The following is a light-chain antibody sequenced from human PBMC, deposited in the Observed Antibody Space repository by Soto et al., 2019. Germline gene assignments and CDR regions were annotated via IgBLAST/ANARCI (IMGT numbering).Light chain of an antibody. J-gene: IGLJ2*01. CDR3: CSYAVLGV. CDR1: SSDVGGYNY. Sequence: QSALTQPRSVSGSPGQSVTISCTGTSSDVGGYNYVSWYQQHPGKAPKLMIYDVSKRPSGVPDRFSGSKSGNTASLTISGLQAEDEADYYCCSYAVLGVFGGGTKLTVL. V-gene: IGLV2-11*01. CDR2: DVS.